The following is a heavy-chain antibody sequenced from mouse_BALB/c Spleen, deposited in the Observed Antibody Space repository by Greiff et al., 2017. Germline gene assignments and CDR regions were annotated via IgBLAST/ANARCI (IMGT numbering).Heavy chain of an antibody. CDR1: GFTFSSYA. CDR3: ARGDSSGPLAY. Sequence: EVKLQASGGGLVKPGGSLKLSCAASGFTFSSYAMSWVRQTPEKRLEWVASISSGGSTYYPDSVKGRFTISRDNARNILYLQMSSLRSEDTAMYYCARGDSSGPLAYRGQGTLVTVSA. CDR2: ISSGGST. J-gene: IGHJ3*01. V-gene: IGHV5-6-5*01. D-gene: IGHD3-2*01.